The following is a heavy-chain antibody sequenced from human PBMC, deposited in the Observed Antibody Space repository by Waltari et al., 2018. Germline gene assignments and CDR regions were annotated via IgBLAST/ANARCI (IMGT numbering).Heavy chain of an antibody. CDR2: VSSSGTT. Sequence: QLQLQESGPRLVRPSETLSLICRVSGFPLTSNRPYWAWIRRSPGQGLDGIGTVSSSGTTYISPSLKSRVSVSRDTSKNQVSLILGSVTAADMAVYYCATYIGASVGTAAFDVWGQGTMVTVSS. CDR3: ATYIGASVGTAAFDV. D-gene: IGHD5-12*01. CDR1: GFPLTSNRPY. V-gene: IGHV4-39*01. J-gene: IGHJ3*01.